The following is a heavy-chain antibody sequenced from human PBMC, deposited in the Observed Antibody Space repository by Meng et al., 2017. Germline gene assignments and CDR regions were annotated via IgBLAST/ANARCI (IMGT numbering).Heavy chain of an antibody. CDR1: GYTFTSYA. J-gene: IGHJ4*02. V-gene: IGHV7-4-1*02. CDR3: ARVGYCSGGSCPDY. CDR2: INTNTGNP. Sequence: RLGQSGSDLKKPGASVKVSCKASGYTFTSYAMNWVRQAPGQGLEWMGWINTNTGNPTYAQGFTGRFVFSLDTSVSTAYLQISSLKAEDTAVYYCARVGYCSGGSCPDYWGQGTLVTAPQ. D-gene: IGHD2-15*01.